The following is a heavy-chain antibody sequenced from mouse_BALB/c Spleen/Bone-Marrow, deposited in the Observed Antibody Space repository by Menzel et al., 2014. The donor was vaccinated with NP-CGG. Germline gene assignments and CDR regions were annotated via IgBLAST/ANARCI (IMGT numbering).Heavy chain of an antibody. CDR3: TRMWAY. J-gene: IGHJ3*01. V-gene: IGHV1S127*01. CDR2: IDPSDSYT. Sequence: QVQLKESGAELVKPGASVKMSCKASGYTFTSYWMHWVKQRPGQGLEWIGTIDPSDSYTSYNQKFKGKATLTVDTSSSTAYMQLSSLASEDSAVYCCTRMWAYWGQGTLVTVSA. CDR1: GYTFTSYW.